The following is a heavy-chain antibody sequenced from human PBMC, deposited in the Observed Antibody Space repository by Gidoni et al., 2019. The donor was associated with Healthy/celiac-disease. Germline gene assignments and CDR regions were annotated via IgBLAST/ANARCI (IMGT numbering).Heavy chain of an antibody. CDR2: IIPSVGTA. CDR1: GGTFSSSA. CDR3: ARGAADDYYGSGSYLAFDI. V-gene: IGHV1-69*01. J-gene: IGHJ3*02. D-gene: IGHD3-10*01. Sequence: QVQLVQSGAEVKKPGSSVKVSCKASGGTFSSSAISWVRQAPGQGLEWMGGIIPSVGTANYAQKFQGRVTITADESTSTAYMELSSLRSEDTAVYYCARGAADDYYGSGSYLAFDIWGQGTMVTVSS.